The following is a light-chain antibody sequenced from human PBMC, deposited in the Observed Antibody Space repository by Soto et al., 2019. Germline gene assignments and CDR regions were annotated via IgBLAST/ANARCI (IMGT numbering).Light chain of an antibody. CDR1: SSDVGGYNY. Sequence: QSVLTQPASVSGSPGQSITISCTGTSSDVGGYNYVSWYQQHPGKAPKLMIYEVSNRPSGVSNRFSGSKSGNTASLTISGLQAADEADYYCSSYTSSSSSVFGTGTKLTVL. CDR2: EVS. J-gene: IGLJ1*01. V-gene: IGLV2-14*01. CDR3: SSYTSSSSSV.